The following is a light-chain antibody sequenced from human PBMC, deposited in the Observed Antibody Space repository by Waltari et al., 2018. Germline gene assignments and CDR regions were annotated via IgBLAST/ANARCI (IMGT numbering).Light chain of an antibody. CDR1: QSIFYSPTNKNY. V-gene: IGKV4-1*01. Sequence: DIVMTQSPDSLAVSLGERATINCKSRQSIFYSPTNKNYLAWYQQKPGQPPKLLIYWASTRESGVPDRFSGTGSGTDFTLTISSLQAGDVAVYYCQQFYSTPLTFGGGTKVEIK. CDR3: QQFYSTPLT. J-gene: IGKJ4*01. CDR2: WAS.